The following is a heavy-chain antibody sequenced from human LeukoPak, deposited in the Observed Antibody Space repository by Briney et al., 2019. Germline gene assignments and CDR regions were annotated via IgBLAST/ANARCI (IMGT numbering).Heavy chain of an antibody. J-gene: IGHJ5*02. V-gene: IGHV5-51*01. CDR2: IHTGDTDS. Sequence: PGEPLQICAEDSGYCSSSYWSCIGRQMPGEGQGCGEIIHTGDTDSKYSPSFQGQVTISADKSISTAYLQWSSLKASDTAMYYCARRLDAASAHNWFDPWGQGTLVTVSS. CDR3: ARRLDAASAHNWFDP. D-gene: IGHD6-13*01. CDR1: GYCSSSYW.